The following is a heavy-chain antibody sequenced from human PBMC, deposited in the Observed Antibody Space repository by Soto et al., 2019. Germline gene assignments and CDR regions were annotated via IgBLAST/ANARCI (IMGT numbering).Heavy chain of an antibody. D-gene: IGHD4-17*01. CDR3: ARDLDYGGNSRSNWFDP. Sequence: ASVKVSCKASGYTFTSYYMHWVRQAPGRGLEWMGIINPSGGSTSYAQKFQGRVTMTRDTSTSTVYMELSSLRSEDTAVYYCARDLDYGGNSRSNWFDPWGQGTLATVS. J-gene: IGHJ5*02. CDR1: GYTFTSYY. CDR2: INPSGGST. V-gene: IGHV1-46*01.